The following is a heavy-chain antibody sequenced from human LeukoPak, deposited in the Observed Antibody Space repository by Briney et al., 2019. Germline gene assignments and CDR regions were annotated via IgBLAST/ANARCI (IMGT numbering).Heavy chain of an antibody. CDR1: GYTFTGYY. Sequence: ASVKVSCKASGYTFTGYYMHWVRQAPGQGLEWVGWINPNSGGTNYAQKFQGRVTMTRDTSISTAYMELSRLRSDDTAVYYCARVSFASSDSFDYWGQGTLVTVSS. CDR2: INPNSGGT. V-gene: IGHV1-2*02. D-gene: IGHD6-19*01. CDR3: ARVSFASSDSFDY. J-gene: IGHJ4*02.